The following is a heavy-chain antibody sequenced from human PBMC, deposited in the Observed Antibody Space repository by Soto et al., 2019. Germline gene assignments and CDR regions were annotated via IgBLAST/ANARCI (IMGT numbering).Heavy chain of an antibody. CDR1: GGTFSSYA. V-gene: IGHV1-69*13. CDR2: IIPIFGTA. D-gene: IGHD5-12*01. CDR3: ARGPDIVATGPYYFDY. J-gene: IGHJ4*02. Sequence: GASVKVSCKASGGTFSSYAISWVRQAPGQGLEWMGGIIPIFGTANYAQKFQGRVTITADESTSTAYMELSSLRSEDTAVYYCARGPDIVATGPYYFDYWGQGTLVTVSS.